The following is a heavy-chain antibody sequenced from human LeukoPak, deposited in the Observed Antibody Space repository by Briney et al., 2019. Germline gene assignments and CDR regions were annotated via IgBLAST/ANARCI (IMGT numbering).Heavy chain of an antibody. D-gene: IGHD1/OR15-1a*01. CDR2: TYYRSRWYY. Sequence: SQTLSLTCDISGDSVSSNSATWNWIRQSPSRGLEWLGRTYYRSRWYYDYAVPVKGRITFNPDTSKNQVSLQLNSVTPEDTAVYFCARDIKGGTANIDCWGQGILVTVSS. CDR3: ARDIKGGTANIDC. J-gene: IGHJ4*02. CDR1: GDSVSSNSAT. V-gene: IGHV6-1*01.